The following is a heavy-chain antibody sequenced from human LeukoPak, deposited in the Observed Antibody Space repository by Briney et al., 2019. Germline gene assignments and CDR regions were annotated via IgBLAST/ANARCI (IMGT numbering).Heavy chain of an antibody. J-gene: IGHJ4*02. CDR2: IWYDGSNK. CDR1: GFTFSSYG. D-gene: IGHD2-15*01. V-gene: IGHV3-33*06. Sequence: GRSLRLSCAASGFTFSSYGMHWVRQAPGKGLEWVAVIWYDGSNKYYAGSVKGRFTISRDNSKNTLYLQMNSLRAEDTAVYYCAKEGVYCSGGSCYSYYFDYWGQGTLVTVSS. CDR3: AKEGVYCSGGSCYSYYFDY.